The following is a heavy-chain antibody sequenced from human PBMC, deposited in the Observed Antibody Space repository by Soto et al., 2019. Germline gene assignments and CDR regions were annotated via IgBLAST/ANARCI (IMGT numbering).Heavy chain of an antibody. Sequence: QLQLQESGSRLVKSSQTLSLTCTVSGDSMTSGDYSWSWFRQPPGKGLEWLGYIYRTGNTHYSPSLKSRVSISQDRSKNQFSLELTSVTAADTAVYYCARGDYQYSIDYWGQGTLVTVSS. D-gene: IGHD2-2*01. CDR2: IYRTGNT. J-gene: IGHJ4*02. CDR1: GDSMTSGDYS. V-gene: IGHV4-30-2*01. CDR3: ARGDYQYSIDY.